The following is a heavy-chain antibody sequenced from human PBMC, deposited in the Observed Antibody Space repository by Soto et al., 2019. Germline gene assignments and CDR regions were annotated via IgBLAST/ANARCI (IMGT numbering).Heavy chain of an antibody. D-gene: IGHD1-1*01. J-gene: IGHJ4*02. CDR2: ISAHNGNT. Sequence: QVHLVQSGAEVKKPGASVKVSCTGSGYDFTTYGITCVRQAPGQGLEWMALISAHNGNTVYAQKLQGRDTVTRDTSTSTGYMELKSLSSYDTAMNYCARGRYGDYWGQGALVTVSS. V-gene: IGHV1-18*01. CDR1: GYDFTTYG. CDR3: ARGRYGDY.